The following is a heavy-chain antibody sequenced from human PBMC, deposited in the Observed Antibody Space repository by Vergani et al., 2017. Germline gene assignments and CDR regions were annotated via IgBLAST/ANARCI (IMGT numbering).Heavy chain of an antibody. V-gene: IGHV3-64*02. J-gene: IGHJ6*04. CDR2: ISSNGGST. D-gene: IGHD2/OR15-2a*01. CDR3: ARGNTGDV. CDR1: GFTFSSYA. Sequence: EVQLVESGEGLVQPGGSLRLSCAASGFTFSSYAMHWVRQAPGKGLEYVSAISSNGGSTYYADSVKGRFTISRDNSKNTLYLQMGSLGAEDMAVYYWARGNTGDVWGKGTTVTVSS.